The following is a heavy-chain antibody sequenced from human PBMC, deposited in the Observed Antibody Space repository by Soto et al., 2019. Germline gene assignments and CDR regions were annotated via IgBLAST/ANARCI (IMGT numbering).Heavy chain of an antibody. D-gene: IGHD5-12*01. CDR3: ARGQEGVVATH. J-gene: IGHJ4*02. V-gene: IGHV4-34*01. Sequence: QVQLQQWGAGLLKPSETLSLNCAVTGGSLSGYYWSWIRQPPGKGLEWIGEVKDGGHTNYSPSLSGRVTISSDASNNRFPLRLNSVTAADTGVYYCARGQEGVVATHWDQGSLVTVSS. CDR1: GGSLSGYY. CDR2: VKDGGHT.